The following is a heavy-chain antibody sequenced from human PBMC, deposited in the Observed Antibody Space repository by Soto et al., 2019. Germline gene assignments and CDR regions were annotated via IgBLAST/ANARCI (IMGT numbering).Heavy chain of an antibody. CDR2: ISGSGGST. D-gene: IGHD2-15*01. CDR3: AKDRCSGGSCYSQAFDI. J-gene: IGHJ3*02. CDR1: GFTFSSYA. Sequence: EVQLLESGGGLVQPGGSLRLSCAASGFTFSSYAMSWVRQAPGKGLEWVSAISGSGGSTYYADSVKGRFTISRDNSKNTLYLQMNSLRAEDTAVYYCAKDRCSGGSCYSQAFDIWGLGTMVTVSS. V-gene: IGHV3-23*01.